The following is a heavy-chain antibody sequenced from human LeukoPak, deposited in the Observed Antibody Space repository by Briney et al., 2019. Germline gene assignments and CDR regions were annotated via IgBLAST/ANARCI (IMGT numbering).Heavy chain of an antibody. V-gene: IGHV3-23*01. CDR3: ARRYSSSSWSLFDY. Sequence: GGSLRLACAASGFTFSSYAMSWVRQAPGKGLEWISAISGSGGSTYYADSVKGRFTISRDNSKNTLYLQMNSLRAEDTAVYYCARRYSSSSWSLFDYWGQGTLVTVSS. CDR2: ISGSGGST. CDR1: GFTFSSYA. J-gene: IGHJ4*02. D-gene: IGHD6-6*01.